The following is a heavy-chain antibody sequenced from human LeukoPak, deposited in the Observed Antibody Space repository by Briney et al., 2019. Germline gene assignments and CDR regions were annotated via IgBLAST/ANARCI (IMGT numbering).Heavy chain of an antibody. V-gene: IGHV4-30-2*01. CDR1: GGSISSGGYS. J-gene: IGHJ4*02. CDR3: ARTRRAGAVDY. Sequence: SETLSLTCAASGGSISSGGYSWSWIRQPPGKGLEWIGYIYHSGSTYYNPSLKSRVTISVDRPKNQFSLKLSSVTAADTAVYYCARTRRAGAVDYWGQGTLVPVSS. CDR2: IYHSGST.